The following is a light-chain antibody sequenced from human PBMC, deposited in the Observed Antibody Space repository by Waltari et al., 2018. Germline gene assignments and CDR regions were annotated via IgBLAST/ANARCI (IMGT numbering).Light chain of an antibody. CDR3: SSYTTRRTRV. J-gene: IGLJ1*01. CDR2: DVT. V-gene: IGLV2-14*03. CDR1: SSDVGDYKY. Sequence: QSALTQPASVSGSPGQSITISCTATSSDVGDYKYVSWYQQHPGKVPKLLIYDVTNRPSAISYRFSGSKSGYTASLPIAGLQAEDEADYYCSSYTTRRTRVFGTGTKVTVL.